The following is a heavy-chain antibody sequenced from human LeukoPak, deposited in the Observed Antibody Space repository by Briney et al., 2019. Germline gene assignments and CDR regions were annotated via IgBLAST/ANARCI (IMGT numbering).Heavy chain of an antibody. J-gene: IGHJ4*02. CDR3: AREDYYGSGSW. V-gene: IGHV3-23*01. CDR1: GFTFSNYA. D-gene: IGHD3-10*01. Sequence: GGSLRLSCAASGFTFSNYAMSWVRQAPGRGLEWVSVISGNGGRTHYADSVKGRFTISRDNSKNTLYLQMNSLRAEDTAVYYCAREDYYGSGSWRGQGTLVTVSS. CDR2: ISGNGGRT.